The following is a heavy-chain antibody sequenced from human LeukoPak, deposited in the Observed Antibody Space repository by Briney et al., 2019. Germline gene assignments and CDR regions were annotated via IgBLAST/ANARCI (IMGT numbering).Heavy chain of an antibody. J-gene: IGHJ4*02. D-gene: IGHD6-13*01. Sequence: GRSLRLSCVASGFTFTRYGMHWVRQAPGKGLEWVAAMSYDGNNQYYEDSVKGRFTISRDISKNTLYLQMSSLRVEDTAVYYCARGHSSSWMSEIDYWGQGTLVTVSS. V-gene: IGHV3-30*03. CDR2: MSYDGNNQ. CDR1: GFTFTRYG. CDR3: ARGHSSSWMSEIDY.